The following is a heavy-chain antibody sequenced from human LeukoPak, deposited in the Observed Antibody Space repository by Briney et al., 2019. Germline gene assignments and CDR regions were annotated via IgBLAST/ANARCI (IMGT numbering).Heavy chain of an antibody. CDR2: IYYSGST. CDR1: GGSISSGGYS. D-gene: IGHD3-3*01. J-gene: IGHJ6*02. CDR3: ARVGYYDFWSGYSDGMDV. V-gene: IGHV4-31*03. Sequence: SETLSLTCTVSGGSISSGGYSWSWIREHPGKGLEWIGYIYYSGSTYYNPSLKSRVTISVDTSKNQFSLKLSSVTAADTAVYYCARVGYYDFWSGYSDGMDVWGQGTTVTVSS.